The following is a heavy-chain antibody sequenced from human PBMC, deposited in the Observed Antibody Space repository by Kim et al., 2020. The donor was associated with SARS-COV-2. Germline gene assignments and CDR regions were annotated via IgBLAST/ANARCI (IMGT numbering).Heavy chain of an antibody. CDR1: GFTFSNYA. V-gene: IGHV3-23*01. D-gene: IGHD6-13*01. J-gene: IGHJ3*01. CDR3: AKGSAASVASWSQA. CDR2: ISDSGDDS. Sequence: GGSLRLSCVASGFTFSNYAMSWVRQAPGKGLEWVSVISDSGDDSNYADSVNGRFTISRDNSKNTLYLRMTSLRVEDTAVYYCAKGSAASVASWSQAWGQGTMVTVSS.